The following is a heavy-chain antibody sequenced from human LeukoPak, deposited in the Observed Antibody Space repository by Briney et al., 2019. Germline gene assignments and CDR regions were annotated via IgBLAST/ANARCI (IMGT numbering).Heavy chain of an antibody. J-gene: IGHJ5*02. CDR3: ASSYSSGWYDWFDP. D-gene: IGHD6-19*01. CDR2: IYYSGST. Sequence: PSETLSLTRTVSGGPISSYYWSWIRQPPGKGLEWIGYIYYSGSTNYNPSLKSRVTISVDTSKNQFSLKLSSVTAADTAVYYCASSYSSGWYDWFDPWGQGTLVTVSS. CDR1: GGPISSYY. V-gene: IGHV4-59*01.